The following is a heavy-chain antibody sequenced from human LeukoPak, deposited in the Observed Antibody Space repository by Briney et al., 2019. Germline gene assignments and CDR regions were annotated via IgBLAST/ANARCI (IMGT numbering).Heavy chain of an antibody. J-gene: IGHJ4*02. CDR3: ARANIAVSGISYFDS. D-gene: IGHD6-19*01. Sequence: SQTLSLTCAISGDSVSRNSAAWNWIRQSPSRGLEWLGRTYYRSKWYSDYAESVKSRITVNPAASKNQLSLELNSVTHEDTAIYYCARANIAVSGISYFDSWGQGTLVTVSS. V-gene: IGHV6-1*01. CDR1: GDSVSRNSAA. CDR2: TYYRSKWYS.